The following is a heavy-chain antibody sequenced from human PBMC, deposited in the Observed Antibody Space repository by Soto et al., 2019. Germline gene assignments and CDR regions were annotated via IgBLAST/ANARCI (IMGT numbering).Heavy chain of an antibody. V-gene: IGHV1-2*04. CDR1: GYTFTGYY. Sequence: QVQLVQSGAEVKKPGASVKVSCKASGYTFTGYYMHWVRQAPGQGLEWMGWINPNSGGTNYAQKFQGWVTMNRDTSISTAYMELSRLRSDDTAVYYCARDQTRGSLMAFDIWGQGTMVTVSS. J-gene: IGHJ3*02. CDR2: INPNSGGT. CDR3: ARDQTRGSLMAFDI. D-gene: IGHD2-15*01.